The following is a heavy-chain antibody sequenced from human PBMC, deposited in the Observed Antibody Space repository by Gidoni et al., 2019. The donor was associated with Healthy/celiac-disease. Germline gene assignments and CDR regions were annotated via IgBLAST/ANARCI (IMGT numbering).Heavy chain of an antibody. J-gene: IGHJ4*02. Sequence: EVQLVESGGGLVKPGGSLRLSCAASGFSFSNAWMSWVRQAPGKGLEWVGRIKSKTDGGTTDYAAPVKGRFTISRDDSKNTLYLQMNSLKTEDTAVYYCTTGEYSGYGYHFDYWGQGTLVTVSS. CDR2: IKSKTDGGTT. CDR1: GFSFSNAW. CDR3: TTGEYSGYGYHFDY. D-gene: IGHD5-12*01. V-gene: IGHV3-15*01.